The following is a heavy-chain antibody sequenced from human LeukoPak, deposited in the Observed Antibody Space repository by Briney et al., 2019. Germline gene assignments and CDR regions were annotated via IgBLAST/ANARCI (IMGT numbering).Heavy chain of an antibody. Sequence: SETLSLTCTVSGGSLSSGDYYWSWLRQPPGKGLEWIGHISKTGTAYNNPTLNSRVTLSVDTSKSQFSLRLSSVTAADTAVYFCSRRPFDQSEYMNWFEPWGQGTLVTVSS. CDR1: GGSLSSGDYY. J-gene: IGHJ5*02. CDR3: SRRPFDQSEYMNWFEP. CDR2: ISKTGTA. D-gene: IGHD3-16*01. V-gene: IGHV4-30-4*01.